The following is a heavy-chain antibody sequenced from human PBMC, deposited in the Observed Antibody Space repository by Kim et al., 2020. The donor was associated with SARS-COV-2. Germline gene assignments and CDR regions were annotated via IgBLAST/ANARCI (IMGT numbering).Heavy chain of an antibody. D-gene: IGHD5-18*01. J-gene: IGHJ4*02. V-gene: IGHV3-30*01. CDR3: ARGGGYKSPSDY. Sequence: ADPVQGRFTSSRDNSKNTVYLQMKRLRAEDTAVYYCARGGGYKSPSDYWGQGNLVTVSS.